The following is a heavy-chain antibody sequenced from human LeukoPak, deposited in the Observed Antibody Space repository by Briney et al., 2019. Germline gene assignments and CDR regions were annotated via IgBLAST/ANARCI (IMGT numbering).Heavy chain of an antibody. CDR2: LYTSSYT. Sequence: SETLSLTCTVSGVSISSSHWSWIRQSAGKGLEWIGRLYTSSYTNYNPSLRSRVTMSVDTSKNQFSLKLSSVTAADTAVYYYARDSYYDLLTGYSNYYFDNWGQGTLVTVSS. CDR3: ARDSYYDLLTGYSNYYFDN. J-gene: IGHJ4*02. D-gene: IGHD3-9*01. CDR1: GVSISSSH. V-gene: IGHV4-4*07.